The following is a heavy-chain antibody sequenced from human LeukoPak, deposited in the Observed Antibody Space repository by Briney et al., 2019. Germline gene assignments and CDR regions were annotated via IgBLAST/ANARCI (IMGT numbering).Heavy chain of an antibody. V-gene: IGHV4-59*12. D-gene: IGHD5-12*01. CDR1: GGSISSYY. CDR2: IYYSGST. CDR3: ARSGSDTRYYFCMDV. Sequence: SETLSLTCTVSGGSISSYYWSWIRQPPGGGLEWIWYIYYSGSTNYNPSLTKRVTISLATSKNQSSLKLKSLTAADTAVYYCARSGSDTRYYFCMDVWGQGTTVTVSS. J-gene: IGHJ6*02.